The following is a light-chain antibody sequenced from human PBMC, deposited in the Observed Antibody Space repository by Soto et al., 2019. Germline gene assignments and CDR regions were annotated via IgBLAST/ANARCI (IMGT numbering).Light chain of an antibody. Sequence: EIVLTQSPATLSLSPGERATLSCGASQSVTNSYLAWYQQKPGLAPRLLIYDASSRATGIPDRFSGSGCGADFILTISRLEPEDFAVYYCQQYGSSRFTFGPGTKVDIK. J-gene: IGKJ3*01. CDR3: QQYGSSRFT. CDR2: DAS. CDR1: QSVTNSY. V-gene: IGKV3D-20*01.